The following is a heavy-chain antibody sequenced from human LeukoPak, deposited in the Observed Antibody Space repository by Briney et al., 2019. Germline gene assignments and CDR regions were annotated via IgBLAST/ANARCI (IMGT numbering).Heavy chain of an antibody. CDR1: GYTFTTYD. J-gene: IGHJ4*02. D-gene: IGHD3-22*01. CDR2: MNPNSGNT. CDR3: AREDYYDSGSNDY. V-gene: IGHV1-8*03. Sequence: ASVKVSCKASGYTFTTYDITWVRQAPGQGVEWMGWMNPNSGNTAYTQKFQGRGTITRNTTISTAYMELSSLRSEDPAVYYCAREDYYDSGSNDYWGQGTLVTVSS.